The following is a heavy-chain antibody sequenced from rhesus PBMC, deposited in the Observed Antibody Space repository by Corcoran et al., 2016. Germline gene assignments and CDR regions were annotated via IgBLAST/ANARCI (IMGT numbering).Heavy chain of an antibody. J-gene: IGHJ4*01. CDR2: IGSSGST. CDR1: GGSIRSNY. D-gene: IGHD6-31*01. V-gene: IGHV4S11*01. Sequence: QVQLQESGPGLVMPSETLSLTCAVPGGSIRSNYWSWIRQAPGKGLEWIGRIGSSGSTYYNPSLKSRVTLSVDTSKNQLSLKLSSVTAADTAVYYCERVGSGWAQYYFDYWGQGVLVTVSS. CDR3: ERVGSGWAQYYFDY.